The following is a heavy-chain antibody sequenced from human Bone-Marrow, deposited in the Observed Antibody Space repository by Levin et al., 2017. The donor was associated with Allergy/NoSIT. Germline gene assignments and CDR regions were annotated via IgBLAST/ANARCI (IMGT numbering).Heavy chain of an antibody. J-gene: IGHJ3*02. V-gene: IGHV3-53*01. D-gene: IGHD3-10*01. CDR3: ARDYFGSGASWVALDI. CDR1: GGSLSGYY. Sequence: SCVVYGGSLSGYYWSWVRQTPMKGLEWVSLIDSAGTTQYADSVKGRFTLSRDSSENIVYLQMNSLTADDTAIYYCARDYFGSGASWVALDIWGRGTMVTVSS. CDR2: IDSAGTT.